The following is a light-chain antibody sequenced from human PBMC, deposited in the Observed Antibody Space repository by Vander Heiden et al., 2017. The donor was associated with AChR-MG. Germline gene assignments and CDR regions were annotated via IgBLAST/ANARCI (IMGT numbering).Light chain of an antibody. CDR2: GAS. CDR1: QSVSSN. CDR3: QQDNNWPRT. V-gene: IGKV3-15*01. Sequence: ELVITPSPATLSVSPGERATLSCRASQSVSSNLAWYQQKPGQAPRLLIYGASTRATGMPARFSGSGSGTEFTLTISSLQSEDFAVYYCQQDNNWPRTFGEGTKVEIK. J-gene: IGKJ4*02.